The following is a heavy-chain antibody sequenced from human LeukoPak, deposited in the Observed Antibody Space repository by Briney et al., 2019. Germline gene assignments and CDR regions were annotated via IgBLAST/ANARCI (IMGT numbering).Heavy chain of an antibody. CDR3: ASITGGYIDY. J-gene: IGHJ4*02. CDR1: GGSISSGDYY. V-gene: IGHV4-30-4*08. D-gene: IGHD2-8*02. Sequence: SETLSLTCTVSGGSISSGDYYWSWIRQPPGKGLEWIGYIYYSGSTYYNPSLKSRVTISVDTSKNQLSLKLSSVTAADTAVYYCASITGGYIDYWGQGTLVTVSS. CDR2: IYYSGST.